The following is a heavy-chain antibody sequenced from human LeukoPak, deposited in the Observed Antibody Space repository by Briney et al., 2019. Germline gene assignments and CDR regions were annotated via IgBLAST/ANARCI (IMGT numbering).Heavy chain of an antibody. CDR1: GYTLTELS. CDR2: FDPEDGET. Sequence: ASVKVSCKVSGYTLTELSMHWVRQALGKGLEWMGGFDPEDGETIYAQKFQGRVTMTEDTSTDTAYMELSSLRSEDTAVYYCATGNVDIAAAGTANWFDPWGQGTLVTVSS. CDR3: ATGNVDIAAAGTANWFDP. D-gene: IGHD6-13*01. J-gene: IGHJ5*02. V-gene: IGHV1-24*01.